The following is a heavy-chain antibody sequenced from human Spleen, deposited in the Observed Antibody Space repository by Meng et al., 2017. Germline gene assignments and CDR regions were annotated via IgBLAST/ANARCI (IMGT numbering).Heavy chain of an antibody. V-gene: IGHV4-4*02. CDR2: IPHRGSS. J-gene: IGHJ5*02. Sequence: QVQLRESGPGLVKPSETLSLTCVVSGEFITNHNWWSWVRQPPGKGLGWIGEIPHRGSSAYNPSLKSRVTMSIDTSKNQFSLKLTSVTAADTAVYYCVRSSGWVRTGFDPWGQGTLVTVSS. CDR1: GEFITNHNW. CDR3: VRSSGWVRTGFDP. D-gene: IGHD6-19*01.